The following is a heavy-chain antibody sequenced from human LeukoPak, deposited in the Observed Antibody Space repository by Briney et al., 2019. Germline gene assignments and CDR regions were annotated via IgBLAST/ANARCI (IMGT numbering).Heavy chain of an antibody. CDR1: GFTFTTYA. CDR2: ISNSGDRI. J-gene: IGHJ4*02. CDR3: AKDLCSTTNCHSDY. Sequence: GGSLRLSCAASGFTFTTYAMTWVRQAPGKGLEWVSGISNSGDRIYYADSVKGRFTISRDNSKNTVFLQMNSLRAEDTAVYYCAKDLCSTTNCHSDYWGQGTLVTVSS. V-gene: IGHV3-23*01. D-gene: IGHD2-2*01.